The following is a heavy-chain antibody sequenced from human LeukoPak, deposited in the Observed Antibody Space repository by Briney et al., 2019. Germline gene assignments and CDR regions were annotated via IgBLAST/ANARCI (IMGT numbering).Heavy chain of an antibody. CDR2: IYYSGST. CDR1: GGSVSSYY. J-gene: IGHJ4*02. V-gene: IGHV4-59*08. D-gene: IGHD5-18*01. CDR3: GRHYSPTAMVGFDY. Sequence: PSETLSLTCTVSGGSVSSYYWSWIRQPPGKGLEWSGYIYYSGSTNYNPSLKSRVTISVDTSKNQFSLKLSSVTAADTAVYYCGRHYSPTAMVGFDYWGQGTLVTVSS.